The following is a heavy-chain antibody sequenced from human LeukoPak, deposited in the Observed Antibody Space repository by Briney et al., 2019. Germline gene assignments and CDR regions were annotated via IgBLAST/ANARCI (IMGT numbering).Heavy chain of an antibody. Sequence: QPGGSLRLSCAASGFTFSSYGMHWVRQAPGKGLEWVAFIRYDGSNKYYADSVKGRFTISRDNSKNTLYLQMNSLRAEDTAVYYCASRYCSSTSCPHYYYYYMDVWGKGTTVTISS. V-gene: IGHV3-30*02. CDR1: GFTFSSYG. CDR3: ASRYCSSTSCPHYYYYYMDV. J-gene: IGHJ6*03. CDR2: IRYDGSNK. D-gene: IGHD2-2*01.